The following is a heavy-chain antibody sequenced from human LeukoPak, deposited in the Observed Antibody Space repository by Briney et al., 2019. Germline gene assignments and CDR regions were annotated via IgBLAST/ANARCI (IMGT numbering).Heavy chain of an antibody. V-gene: IGHV3-33*06. CDR3: AKDLTGTLDY. J-gene: IGHJ4*02. CDR2: IWYDGSNK. D-gene: IGHD1-7*01. Sequence: GGSLRLSCAASGFTFSSYGMHWVSQAPGKGLEWVAVIWYDGSNKYYADSVKGRFTISRDNSKNTLYLQMNGLRAEDTAVYYCAKDLTGTLDYWGQGTLVTVSS. CDR1: GFTFSSYG.